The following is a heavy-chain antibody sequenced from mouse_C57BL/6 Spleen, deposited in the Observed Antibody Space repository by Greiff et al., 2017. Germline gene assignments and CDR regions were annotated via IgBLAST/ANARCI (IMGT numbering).Heavy chain of an antibody. D-gene: IGHD3-3*01. CDR2: INPGSGGT. Sequence: QVQLKESGAELVRPGTSVKVSCKASGYAFTNYLIEWVKQRPGQGLEWIGVINPGSGGTNYNEQFKGKATLTADKSSSTAYMQLSSLTSEDSAVYFCARGVLGGYFDVWGTGTTVTVSA. V-gene: IGHV1-54*01. J-gene: IGHJ1*03. CDR1: GYAFTNYL. CDR3: ARGVLGGYFDV.